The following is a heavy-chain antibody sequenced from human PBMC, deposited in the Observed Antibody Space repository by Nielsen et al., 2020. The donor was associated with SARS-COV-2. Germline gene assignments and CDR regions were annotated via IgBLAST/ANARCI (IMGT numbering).Heavy chain of an antibody. CDR3: AREPYYYDSSGPDYYYYGMDV. CDR1: GGSISSSNW. J-gene: IGHJ6*02. Sequence: GSLRLSCAVSGGSISSSNWWSWVRQPPGKGLGWIWEIYHSGSTNYNPSLKSRVTISVDKSKNQFSLKLSSVTAADTAVYYCAREPYYYDSSGPDYYYYGMDVWGQGTTVTVSS. D-gene: IGHD3-22*01. CDR2: IYHSGST. V-gene: IGHV4-4*02.